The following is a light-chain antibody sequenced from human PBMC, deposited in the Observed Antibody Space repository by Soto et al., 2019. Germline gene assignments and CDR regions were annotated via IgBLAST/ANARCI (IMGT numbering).Light chain of an antibody. CDR3: QQYNNWPRGVT. V-gene: IGKV3-15*01. CDR1: QSVSSN. CDR2: GAS. J-gene: IGKJ3*01. Sequence: EIVMTQSPATLSVSLGERATLSCRASQSVSSNLAWYQQKPGQAPRLLIYGASTRATGIPARFSGSGSGTEFTLTISSLQSEDFAVYYCQQYNNWPRGVTFGPGTKVDIK.